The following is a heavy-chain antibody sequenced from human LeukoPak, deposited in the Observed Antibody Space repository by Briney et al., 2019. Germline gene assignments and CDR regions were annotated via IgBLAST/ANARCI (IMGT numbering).Heavy chain of an antibody. CDR1: GYTFTSYG. V-gene: IGHV1-18*01. J-gene: IGHJ6*02. CDR2: ISAYNGNT. Sequence: GASVKVSCKASGYTFTSYGISWVRQAPGQGLEWMGWISAYNGNTNYAQKLQGRVTMTTDTSTSTAYMELRSLRSDDTAVYYCAREEMVYAIAPYYYYYGMDVWGQGTTVTVSS. D-gene: IGHD2-8*01. CDR3: AREEMVYAIAPYYYYYGMDV.